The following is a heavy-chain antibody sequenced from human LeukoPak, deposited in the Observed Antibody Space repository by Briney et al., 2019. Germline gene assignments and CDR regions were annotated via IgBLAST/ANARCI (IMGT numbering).Heavy chain of an antibody. V-gene: IGHV4-4*07. CDR3: ATLGYCSSTSCYSADY. CDR2: IYTSGST. CDR1: GGSISSYY. Sequence: KPSETLSLTCTVSGGSISSYYWSWIRQPAGKGLEWIGRIYTSGSTNYNPSLKSRVTLSVDTSKNQFSLKLSSVTAADTAVYYCATLGYCSSTSCYSADYWGQGTLVTVSS. D-gene: IGHD2-2*03. J-gene: IGHJ4*02.